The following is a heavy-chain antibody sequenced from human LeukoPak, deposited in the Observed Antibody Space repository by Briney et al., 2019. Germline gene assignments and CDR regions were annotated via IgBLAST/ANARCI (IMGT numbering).Heavy chain of an antibody. CDR3: ASHGIAAAGFAEYFQH. Sequence: PSETLSLTCTVSGGSTSSYYWSWIRQPPGKGLEWIGYIYYSGSTNYNPSLKSRVTISVDTYKNQFSLKLSSVTAADTAAYYCASHGIAAAGFAEYFQHWGQGTLVTVSS. V-gene: IGHV4-59*01. CDR2: IYYSGST. CDR1: GGSTSSYY. J-gene: IGHJ1*01. D-gene: IGHD6-13*01.